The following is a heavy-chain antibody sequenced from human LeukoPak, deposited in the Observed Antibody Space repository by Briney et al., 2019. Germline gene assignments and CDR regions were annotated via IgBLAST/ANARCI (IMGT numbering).Heavy chain of an antibody. Sequence: TGGSLRLSCAASGLTFSDYYMSWIRQAPGKGLEWVSYISSSGSTIYYADSVKGRFTISRDNAKNSLYLQMNSLRAEDTAVYYCARDSGGVTGEVLGMDVWGQGTTVTVSS. CDR3: ARDSGGVTGEVLGMDV. V-gene: IGHV3-11*01. D-gene: IGHD1-14*01. CDR2: ISSSGSTI. J-gene: IGHJ6*02. CDR1: GLTFSDYY.